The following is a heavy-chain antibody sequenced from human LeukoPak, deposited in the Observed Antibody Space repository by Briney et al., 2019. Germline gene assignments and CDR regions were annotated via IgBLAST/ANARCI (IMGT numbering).Heavy chain of an antibody. CDR2: ISYDGSNK. CDR3: AKSQARGGISGTIMAIVDS. J-gene: IGHJ4*02. CDR1: GFTFSSYG. Sequence: GGSLRLSCAASGFTFSSYGMHWVRQAPGKGLEWVAVISYDGSNKYYADSVKGRFIISRDNSKNTLYPQMNSLRAEDTAVCYCAKSQARGGISGTIMAIVDSWGQGALVTVSS. V-gene: IGHV3-30*18. D-gene: IGHD5-24*01.